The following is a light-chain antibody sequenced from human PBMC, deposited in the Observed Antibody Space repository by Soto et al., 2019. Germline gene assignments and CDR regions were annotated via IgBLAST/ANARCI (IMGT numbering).Light chain of an antibody. Sequence: QSVLTQPASVSGPLGQSIVISCTGSSSDIGSYDLVSWYQQYPGKAPKVVIFEGTKWPSGVSNRFSGSKSGNTASLTISGLQTEDEADYYCCSYAGSRTYVFGAGTKLTVL. CDR3: CSYAGSRTYV. V-gene: IGLV2-23*01. CDR1: SSDIGSYDL. J-gene: IGLJ1*01. CDR2: EGT.